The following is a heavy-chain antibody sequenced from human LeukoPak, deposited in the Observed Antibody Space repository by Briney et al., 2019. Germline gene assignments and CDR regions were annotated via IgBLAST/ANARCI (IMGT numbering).Heavy chain of an antibody. D-gene: IGHD3-10*01. CDR3: ATRLVRGLDY. Sequence: PSETLSLTCTVSGGSISSSSHYWGWIRQPPGKGLEWIGSMYYRGSTYHNPSLKSRVTISVDTSKNQFSLKLSSVTAADTAVYYCATRLVRGLDYWGQGTLVTVSS. CDR1: GGSISSSSHY. CDR2: MYYRGST. V-gene: IGHV4-39*07. J-gene: IGHJ4*02.